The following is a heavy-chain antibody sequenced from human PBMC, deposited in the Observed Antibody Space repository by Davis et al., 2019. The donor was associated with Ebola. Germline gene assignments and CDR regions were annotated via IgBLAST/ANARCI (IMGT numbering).Heavy chain of an antibody. D-gene: IGHD1-26*01. J-gene: IGHJ3*02. Sequence: GESLKISCVASGLTISSFSMNWVRQAPGKGLEWVSSISSSSSYIYYADSVKGRFTISRDNAKNSLYLQMNSLRAEDTAVYYCARDLSWGWELLLPGAFDIWGQGTMVTVSS. CDR2: ISSSSSYI. V-gene: IGHV3-21*01. CDR3: ARDLSWGWELLLPGAFDI. CDR1: GLTISSFS.